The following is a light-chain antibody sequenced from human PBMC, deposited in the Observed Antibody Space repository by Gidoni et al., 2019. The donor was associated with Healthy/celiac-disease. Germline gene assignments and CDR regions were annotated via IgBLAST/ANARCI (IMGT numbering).Light chain of an antibody. CDR3: QQRSNWPS. J-gene: IGKJ3*01. CDR2: DAS. V-gene: IGKV3-11*01. Sequence: EIVLTQSPATLSWSPGERATLSCRASQSVSSYLAWYQQKPGQAPRLLIYDASNRATGIPARFSGSGSGTDFTLTISSLEPEEFAVYYCQQRSNWPSFGPGTKVDIK. CDR1: QSVSSY.